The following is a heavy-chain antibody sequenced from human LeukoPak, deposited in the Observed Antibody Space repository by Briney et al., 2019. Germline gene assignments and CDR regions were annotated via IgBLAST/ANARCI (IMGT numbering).Heavy chain of an antibody. CDR3: AKDKSRGWYDDFDI. CDR1: GFTFDAYT. V-gene: IGHV3-9*01. J-gene: IGHJ3*02. Sequence: PGGSLRLSCAASGFTFDAYTMHWVRHAPGKGLEWVSDISWNSGSIGYADSVKCRFTISRDNAKNSLYLQMNRLRAEDTALYYCAKDKSRGWYDDFDIWGQGTMVTVSS. D-gene: IGHD6-19*01. CDR2: ISWNSGSI.